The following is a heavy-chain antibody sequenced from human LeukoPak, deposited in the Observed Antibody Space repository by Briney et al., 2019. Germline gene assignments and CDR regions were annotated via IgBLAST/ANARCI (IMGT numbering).Heavy chain of an antibody. CDR3: ARAVGSSESNWFDP. CDR2: IYPSGST. CDR1: GGSISSGSYY. V-gene: IGHV4-61*02. D-gene: IGHD1-26*01. Sequence: PSQTLSLTCTVSGGSISSGSYYWSWIRQPAGKGLEWIGRIYPSGSTNYNPSLKSRVTISVDRSKNQFFLMLRSVTAADTAVYYCARAVGSSESNWFDPWGQGTLATVSS. J-gene: IGHJ5*02.